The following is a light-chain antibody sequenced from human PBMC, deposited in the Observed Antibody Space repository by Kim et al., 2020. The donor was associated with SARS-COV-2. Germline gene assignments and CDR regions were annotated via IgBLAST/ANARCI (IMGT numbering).Light chain of an antibody. Sequence: QSVLTQPPSVSGAPGQSVTISCTGSNSNFGAGYDVHWYQQFPGTAPKLLIYTNTNRPSGVPDRFSGSKSGTSASLVITGLQAEDEADYYCQSYDNSLSGWVFGGGTKVTVL. V-gene: IGLV1-40*01. CDR1: NSNFGAGYD. CDR2: TNT. J-gene: IGLJ3*02. CDR3: QSYDNSLSGWV.